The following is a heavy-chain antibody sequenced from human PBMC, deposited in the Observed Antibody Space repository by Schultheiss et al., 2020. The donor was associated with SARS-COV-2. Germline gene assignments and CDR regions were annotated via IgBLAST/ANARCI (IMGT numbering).Heavy chain of an antibody. D-gene: IGHD4-23*01. V-gene: IGHV4-39*01. CDR3: AGVVTGN. J-gene: IGHJ4*02. CDR2: TSHSGNT. Sequence: SETLSLTCTVSGGSISSSSYYWSWIRQPAGKGLEWIGETSHSGNTNYNPSLKSRVTISVDTSKNQFSLKLSSVTAADTAVYYCAGVVTGNWGQGTLVTVSS. CDR1: GGSISSSSYY.